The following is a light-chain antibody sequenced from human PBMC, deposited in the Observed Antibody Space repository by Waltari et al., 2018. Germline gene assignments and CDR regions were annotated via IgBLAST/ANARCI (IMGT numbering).Light chain of an antibody. Sequence: QSSLTPPASVSWSPGQSITIPFPGTSSDVGCYNLVSWYQRPPGQAPQLMIYEASKRPSAVSNRFSGSKSRDTASLTSSGLQAEDEADYYCCSYAGSTSYVFGTGTKVTVL. J-gene: IGLJ1*01. CDR2: EAS. CDR3: CSYAGSTSYV. V-gene: IGLV2-23*01. CDR1: SSDVGCYNL.